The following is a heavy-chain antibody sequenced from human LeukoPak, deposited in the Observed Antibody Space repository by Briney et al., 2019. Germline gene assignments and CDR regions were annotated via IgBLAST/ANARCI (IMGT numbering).Heavy chain of an antibody. CDR3: AKGTGSSGWRYYFDY. Sequence: SGVSLRLSCATSGITFSNCAMSWVRQAPGEGLEWVSTISASGGSTYYADSVKGRFTTSRDNSKNTAYLQMSSLRAEDTAVYFCAKGTGSSGWRYYFDYWGQGTLVTVSS. CDR2: ISASGGST. D-gene: IGHD6-19*01. J-gene: IGHJ4*02. V-gene: IGHV3-23*01. CDR1: GITFSNCA.